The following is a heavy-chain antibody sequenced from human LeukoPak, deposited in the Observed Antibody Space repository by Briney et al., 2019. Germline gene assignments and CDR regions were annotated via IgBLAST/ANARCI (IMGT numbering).Heavy chain of an antibody. J-gene: IGHJ6*02. CDR2: ISAYNGNT. V-gene: IGHV1-18*01. CDR3: ARDRFSGRSTPNYYYYGMDV. CDR1: GYTFTSYG. D-gene: IGHD5-12*01. Sequence: ASVKVSCKASGYTFTSYGISWVRQAPGQGLEWMGWISAYNGNTNYAQKLQGRVTMTTDTSTSTAYMELRSLRSDDTAVYYCARDRFSGRSTPNYYYYGMDVWGQGTTVTVSS.